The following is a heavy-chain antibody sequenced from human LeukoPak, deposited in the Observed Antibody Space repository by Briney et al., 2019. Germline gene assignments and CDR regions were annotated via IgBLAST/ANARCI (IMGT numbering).Heavy chain of an antibody. CDR3: ARESSDYGDYDAFDI. J-gene: IGHJ3*02. CDR2: IVNDGSTT. V-gene: IGHV3-74*01. D-gene: IGHD4-17*01. CDR1: GFTFSTYY. Sequence: GGSLRLSCAASGFTFSTYYMHWVRRAPGKGLVWVSRIVNDGSTTTYAGSVKGRFTISRDNAKNTLFLQMNSLRVEDTAVYYCARESSDYGDYDAFDIWGRGIMVTVSS.